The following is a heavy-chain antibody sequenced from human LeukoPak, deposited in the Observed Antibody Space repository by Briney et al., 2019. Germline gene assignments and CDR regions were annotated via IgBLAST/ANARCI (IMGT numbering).Heavy chain of an antibody. D-gene: IGHD5-12*01. CDR1: GGSVSSGSYY. CDR3: AREYSGYDYNWFDP. J-gene: IGHJ5*02. Sequence: SETLSLTCTVSGGSVSSGSYYWSWIRQPPGTGLEWIGYIYYSGSTNYNPSLKSRVAISVDTSKNQFSLKLSSVTAADTAVYYCAREYSGYDYNWFDPWGQGTLVTVSS. CDR2: IYYSGST. V-gene: IGHV4-61*01.